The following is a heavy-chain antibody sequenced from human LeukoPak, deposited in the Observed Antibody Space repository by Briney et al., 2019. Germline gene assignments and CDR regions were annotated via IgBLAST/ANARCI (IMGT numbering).Heavy chain of an antibody. J-gene: IGHJ4*02. CDR2: ISVSGNT. V-gene: IGHV3-21*01. Sequence: PGGSLRLSCAASGFTFSSYAMSWVRQGPGKGLEWVSAISVSGNTYHADSVKGRFTISRDNAKNSLYLQMNSLRAEDTAVYYCARVLLGYSYGPLPDYWGQGTLVTVSS. CDR3: ARVLLGYSYGPLPDY. CDR1: GFTFSSYA. D-gene: IGHD5-18*01.